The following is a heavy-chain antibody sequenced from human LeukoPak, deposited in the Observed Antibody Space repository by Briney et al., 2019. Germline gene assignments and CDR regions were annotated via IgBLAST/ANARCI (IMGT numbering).Heavy chain of an antibody. D-gene: IGHD6-19*01. CDR3: AKEGGSGWFSSYNWFDP. V-gene: IGHV3-48*01. CDR2: ITNSGNSK. J-gene: IGHJ5*02. Sequence: PGGSLRLSCAASEFTFSSYSMNWVRQAPGKGLEWVSYITNSGNSKSYADSVKGRFTISRDNSKNTLYLQMNSLRAEDTAVYYCAKEGGSGWFSSYNWFDPWGQGTLVTVSS. CDR1: EFTFSSYS.